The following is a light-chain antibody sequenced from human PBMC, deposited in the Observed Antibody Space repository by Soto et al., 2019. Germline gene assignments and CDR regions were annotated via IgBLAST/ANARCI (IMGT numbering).Light chain of an antibody. J-gene: IGKJ4*01. CDR3: MQALQTPLT. CDR1: QSLLHSNGYNY. CDR2: LGS. V-gene: IGKV2-28*01. Sequence: DIVMTQSPLSLPVTPGEPASISCRSSQSLLHSNGYNYLDWYLQKPRQSPQLLIYLGSNRASGVPDRFSGSGSGTDFTLKFSRVEAEDVGVYYCMQALQTPLTFGGGTKVDIK.